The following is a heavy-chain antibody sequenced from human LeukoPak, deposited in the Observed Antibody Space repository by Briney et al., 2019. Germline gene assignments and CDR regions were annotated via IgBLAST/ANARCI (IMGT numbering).Heavy chain of an antibody. J-gene: IGHJ4*02. Sequence: SETLSLTCAVYGGSFSGYYWSWIRQPPGKVLEWIGEINHSGSTNYNPSLKSRVTISVDTSKNQFSLKLSAVTAADTAVYYCATRTSGYSYGHRSFDYWGQGTLVTVSS. CDR2: INHSGST. V-gene: IGHV4-34*01. CDR1: GGSFSGYY. D-gene: IGHD5-18*01. CDR3: ATRTSGYSYGHRSFDY.